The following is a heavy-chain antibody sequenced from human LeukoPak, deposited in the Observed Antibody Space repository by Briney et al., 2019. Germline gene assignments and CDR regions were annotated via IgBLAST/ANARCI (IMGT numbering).Heavy chain of an antibody. V-gene: IGHV1-18*01. J-gene: IGHJ5*02. CDR2: ISAYNGNT. CDR1: GYTFTSYG. D-gene: IGHD3-10*01. Sequence: ASVKVSCKASGYTFTSYGISWVRQAPGQGLEWMGWISAYNGNTNYAQKLQGRVTITADESTSTAYMELSSLRSEDTAVYYCARGWFGELLFPSWGQGTLVTVSS. CDR3: ARGWFGELLFPS.